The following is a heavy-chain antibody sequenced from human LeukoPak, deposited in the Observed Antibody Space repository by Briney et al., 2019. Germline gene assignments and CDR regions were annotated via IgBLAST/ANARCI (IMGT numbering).Heavy chain of an antibody. J-gene: IGHJ4*02. Sequence: GGSLRLSCAASGFTFSSYWIHWVRQAPGKGLVWVSRINNDGSSTSYADSVKGRFTISRDNAKNSLYLQMNSLRAEDTAIYYCARDAYCGGDCDSYFDYWGQGTLVTVSS. V-gene: IGHV3-74*01. D-gene: IGHD2-21*02. CDR1: GFTFSSYW. CDR2: INNDGSST. CDR3: ARDAYCGGDCDSYFDY.